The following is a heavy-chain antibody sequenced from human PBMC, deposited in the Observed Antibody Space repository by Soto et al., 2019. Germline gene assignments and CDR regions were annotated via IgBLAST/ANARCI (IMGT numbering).Heavy chain of an antibody. CDR1: GGSISSNSYY. CDR3: ARVPRGTASGYLGPFWYFNL. Sequence: QLQLQESGPGLVKPSETLSLTCTVSGGSISSNSYYWGWVRQPPGKGLEWIASIYYSGSTYYNPSLKSRGAMSVDTSKNQFSLKLSSVTAADTAVYYCARVPRGTASGYLGPFWYFNLWGRGTLVTVSS. D-gene: IGHD3-22*01. J-gene: IGHJ2*01. CDR2: IYYSGST. V-gene: IGHV4-39*01.